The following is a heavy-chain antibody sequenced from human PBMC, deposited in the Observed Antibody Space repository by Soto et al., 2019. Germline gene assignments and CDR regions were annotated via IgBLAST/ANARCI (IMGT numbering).Heavy chain of an antibody. Sequence: GASVKVSCKASGYTFTSYGISWVPQAPGQGLEWMGWISAYNGNTNYAQKLQGGVTMTTDTSTSTAYMELRSLRSDDTAVYYCARDKFGTLARGARGFPWGDAFDIWGQGTMVTVSS. D-gene: IGHD3-10*01. CDR2: ISAYNGNT. CDR3: ARDKFGTLARGARGFPWGDAFDI. CDR1: GYTFTSYG. J-gene: IGHJ3*02. V-gene: IGHV1-18*01.